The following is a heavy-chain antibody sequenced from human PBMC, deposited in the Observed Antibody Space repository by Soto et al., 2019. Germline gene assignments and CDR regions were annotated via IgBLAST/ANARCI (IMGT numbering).Heavy chain of an antibody. D-gene: IGHD2-21*01. CDR2: ISYDGSNK. V-gene: IGHV3-30*03. Sequence: QVQLVESGGGVVQPGRSLRLSCAASGFTFSSYGMHWVRQAPGKGLEWVAVISYDGSNKYYADSVKGRFTISRDNSKNTLYLQMNSLRAEEPAVYYCARDLEIAPNWSSWGQGTLVTVSS. CDR1: GFTFSSYG. J-gene: IGHJ5*02. CDR3: ARDLEIAPNWSS.